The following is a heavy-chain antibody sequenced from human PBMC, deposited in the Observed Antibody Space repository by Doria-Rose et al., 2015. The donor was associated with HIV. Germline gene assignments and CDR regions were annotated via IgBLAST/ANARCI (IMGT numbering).Heavy chain of an antibody. J-gene: IGHJ4*02. Sequence: QVQLVQSGPVLVKPTETLTLTCTVSGVSLSSPGMGVSWIRQPPGKALEWLANIFTVDERSSKTSLKSRLTITRCTSKSQVVLTMTDMDPVDTASYYCARIKSSRWYHKYYFDFWGQGTLVIVSA. CDR2: IFTVDER. CDR3: ARIKSSRWYHKYYFDF. V-gene: IGHV2-26*01. D-gene: IGHD6-13*01. CDR1: GVSLSSPGMG.